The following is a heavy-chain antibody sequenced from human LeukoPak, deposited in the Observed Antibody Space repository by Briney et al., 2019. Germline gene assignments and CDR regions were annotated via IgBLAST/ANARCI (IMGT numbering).Heavy chain of an antibody. CDR1: GYTFTGYY. CDR2: INPNSGGT. D-gene: IGHD6-19*01. J-gene: IGHJ3*02. CDR3: ASPRGWHGYGAFDI. V-gene: IGHV1-2*06. Sequence: ASVKVSCKASGYTFTGYYMHWVRQAPGQGLEWMGLINPNSGGTIYAQKFQGRVTLIRDTSITTAYMELSSLTSDDTAVYYCASPRGWHGYGAFDIWGQGTMVTVSS.